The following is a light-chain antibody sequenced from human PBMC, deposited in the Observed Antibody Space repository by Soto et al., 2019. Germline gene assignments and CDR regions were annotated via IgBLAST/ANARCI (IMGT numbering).Light chain of an antibody. V-gene: IGKV3-15*01. CDR1: QSVSSK. J-gene: IGKJ1*01. CDR3: QQYNNWSWT. Sequence: EIVMTQSPATLSVSPGERATLSCRASQSVSSKLAWYQQKPGQAPRLHIHGASTRATGIPARFSGSGSGTEFTLTISSLQSEDFAVYYCQQYNNWSWTFGQGTKVEIK. CDR2: GAS.